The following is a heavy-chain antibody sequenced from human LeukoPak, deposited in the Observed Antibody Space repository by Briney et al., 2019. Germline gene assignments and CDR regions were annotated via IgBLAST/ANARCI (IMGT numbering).Heavy chain of an antibody. V-gene: IGHV4-34*01. D-gene: IGHD3-10*01. J-gene: IGHJ3*02. CDR2: INHSGST. CDR1: GGSFSGYY. Sequence: SETLSLTCAVYGGSFSGYYWSWIRQPPGKGLEWIGEINHSGSTNYNPSLKSRITISVDTSKNQFSLKLSSVTAADTAVYYCARITQAAFDIWGQGTMVTVSS. CDR3: ARITQAAFDI.